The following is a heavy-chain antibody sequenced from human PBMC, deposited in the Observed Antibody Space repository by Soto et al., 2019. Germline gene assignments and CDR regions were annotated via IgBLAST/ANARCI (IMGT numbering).Heavy chain of an antibody. Sequence: QVQLQESGPGLVKPSETLSLTCNVSGDSLNSGAYYWTWIRQSPGRGLEWIGHIYHTGSTNYHPSLRSPLTISLDTSKNHFSMTLRFVNAVDSGVYCCARSWGGDGYSHWGQGTLVTVSS. CDR3: ARSWGGDGYSH. V-gene: IGHV4-61*03. CDR2: IYHTGST. D-gene: IGHD2-15*01. CDR1: GDSLNSGAYY. J-gene: IGHJ4*02.